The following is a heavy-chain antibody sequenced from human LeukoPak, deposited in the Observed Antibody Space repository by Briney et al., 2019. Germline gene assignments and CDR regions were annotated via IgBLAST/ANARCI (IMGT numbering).Heavy chain of an antibody. CDR1: GFTFDDYA. J-gene: IGHJ4*02. V-gene: IGHV3-9*01. CDR2: ISWNSGSI. D-gene: IGHD3-16*01. Sequence: GGSLRLSCAASGFTFDDYAMHWVRQAPGKGLEWVSGISWNSGSIGYADSVKGRFTISRDNAKNSLYLQMNSLRAEDTALYYCAKALDWGNFDYWGQGTLVTVSS. CDR3: AKALDWGNFDY.